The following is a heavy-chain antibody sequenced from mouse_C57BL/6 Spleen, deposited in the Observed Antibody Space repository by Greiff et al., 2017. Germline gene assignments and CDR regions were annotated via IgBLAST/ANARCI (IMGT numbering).Heavy chain of an antibody. Sequence: VQLKQSGPELVKPGASVKISCKASGYSFTGYYMNWVKQSPEKSLEWIGEINPSTGGTTYNQKFKAKATLTVDKSSSTAYMQLKSLTSEDSAVXYCARGIYYDSTFAYWGQGTLVTVSA. D-gene: IGHD2-4*01. CDR1: GYSFTGYY. V-gene: IGHV1-42*01. J-gene: IGHJ3*01. CDR2: INPSTGGT. CDR3: ARGIYYDSTFAY.